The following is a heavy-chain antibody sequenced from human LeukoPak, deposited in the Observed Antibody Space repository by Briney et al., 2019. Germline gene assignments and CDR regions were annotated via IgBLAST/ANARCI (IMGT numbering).Heavy chain of an antibody. Sequence: GGSLRLSCAASGFIFSSYWMSWVRQAPGKGLEWVANIKQDGSEKDYVDSVKGRFTISRDNAQSSLYLQMNILRTEDTAVYYCAKEGTPQVSTWYDLWGQGTQVIVSS. CDR3: AKEGTPQVSTWYDL. D-gene: IGHD3-10*01. CDR1: GFIFSSYW. J-gene: IGHJ5*02. CDR2: IKQDGSEK. V-gene: IGHV3-7*01.